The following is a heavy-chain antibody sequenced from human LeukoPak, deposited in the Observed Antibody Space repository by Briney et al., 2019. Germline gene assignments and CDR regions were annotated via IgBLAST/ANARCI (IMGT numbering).Heavy chain of an antibody. CDR1: GFTFSSYS. CDR2: ISSSSSYI. Sequence: GGFLRLSCAASGFTFSSYSMNWVRQAPGKGLEWVSSISSSSSYIYYADSVKGRFTISRDNADNSLYLEMTNLRVEDTAVYFCASRYCTGVNCFAASYMCMDVWGKGTTVTVSS. CDR3: ASRYCTGVNCFAASYMCMDV. V-gene: IGHV3-21*01. D-gene: IGHD2-8*02. J-gene: IGHJ6*03.